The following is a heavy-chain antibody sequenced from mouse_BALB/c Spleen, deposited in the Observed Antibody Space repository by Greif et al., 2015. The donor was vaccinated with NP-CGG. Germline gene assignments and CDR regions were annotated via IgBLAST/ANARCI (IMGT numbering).Heavy chain of an antibody. CDR1: GYTFTSYW. CDR2: INPSNGRT. D-gene: IGHD1-1*01. J-gene: IGHJ2*01. Sequence: QVQLQQSGAELVRPGASVKLSCKASGYTFTSYWMHWVKQRPGQGLEWIGEINPSNGRTNYNEKFKSKATLTVDKSSSTAYMQLSSLTSEDSAVYYCARWATVVATDYWGQGTTLTVSS. V-gene: IGHV1S81*02. CDR3: ARWATVVATDY.